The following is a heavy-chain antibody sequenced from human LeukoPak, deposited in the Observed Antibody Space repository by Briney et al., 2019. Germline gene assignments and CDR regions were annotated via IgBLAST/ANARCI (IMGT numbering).Heavy chain of an antibody. CDR2: ISWNSGSI. CDR1: GFTFDDYA. CDR3: AKDIKTYYYDSSGRPTFRGYAFDI. Sequence: GGSLRLSCAASGFTFDDYAMHWVRQAPGKGLEWVSGISWNSGSIGYADSVKGRFTISRDNAKNSLYLQMNSLRAEDTALYYCAKDIKTYYYDSSGRPTFRGYAFDIWGQGTMVTVSS. V-gene: IGHV3-9*01. D-gene: IGHD3-22*01. J-gene: IGHJ3*02.